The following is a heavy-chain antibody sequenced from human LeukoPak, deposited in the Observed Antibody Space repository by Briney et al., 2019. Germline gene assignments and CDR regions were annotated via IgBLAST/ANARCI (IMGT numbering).Heavy chain of an antibody. D-gene: IGHD5-18*01. CDR1: GFPVSSNY. J-gene: IGHJ4*02. CDR2: IYSGGST. Sequence: GALRLSCAASGFPVSSNYMSWVRQAPGKGLEWVSVIYSGGSTDYADSVKGRFTISRDNSKNTVYLQMNGLRAEDTAVYFCARGGYSYGLTFDFWGQGTLDTVSS. V-gene: IGHV3-66*02. CDR3: ARGGYSYGLTFDF.